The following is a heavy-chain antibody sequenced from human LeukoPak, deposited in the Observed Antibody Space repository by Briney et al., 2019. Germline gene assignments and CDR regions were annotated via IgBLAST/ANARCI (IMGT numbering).Heavy chain of an antibody. J-gene: IGHJ4*02. CDR1: GGSISSYY. Sequence: SETLSHTCTVSGGSISSYYWSWIRQPPGKGLEWIGYIYYTGSTNYNPSLKSRVTISVDTSKNQFSLKLSSVTAADTAVYYCARDHGLTGDFLIWGQGTLVTVSS. CDR3: ARDHGLTGDFLI. D-gene: IGHD1-20*01. CDR2: IYYTGST. V-gene: IGHV4-59*01.